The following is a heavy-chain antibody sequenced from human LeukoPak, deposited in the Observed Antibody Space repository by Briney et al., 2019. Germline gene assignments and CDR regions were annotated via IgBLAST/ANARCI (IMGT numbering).Heavy chain of an antibody. D-gene: IGHD3/OR15-3a*01. J-gene: IGHJ3*02. CDR2: ISGSGVST. CDR3: AKQWRGTGDAFDI. Sequence: GGSLRLSCAASGFTFSSYTMSWVRQAPGKGLEWVSSISGSGVSTYYADYVKGRFTLSRDNSKNTLYLQINSLRAEDTAVYYCAKQWRGTGDAFDIWGQGTMVTVSA. CDR1: GFTFSSYT. V-gene: IGHV3-23*01.